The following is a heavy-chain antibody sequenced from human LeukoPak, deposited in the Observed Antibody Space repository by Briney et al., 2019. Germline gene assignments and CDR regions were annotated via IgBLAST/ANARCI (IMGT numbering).Heavy chain of an antibody. CDR2: ISSNGGST. CDR3: ARDWGAAVAGSTVDY. CDR1: GFTFSGYA. V-gene: IGHV3-64*01. D-gene: IGHD6-19*01. Sequence: GGSLILSCAASGFTFSGYAMHWVRQAPGKGLEFVSAISSNGGSTYYANSVKGRFTISRDNSKNTLYLQMGSLRVEDMAVYYCARDWGAAVAGSTVDYWGQGTLVTVSS. J-gene: IGHJ4*02.